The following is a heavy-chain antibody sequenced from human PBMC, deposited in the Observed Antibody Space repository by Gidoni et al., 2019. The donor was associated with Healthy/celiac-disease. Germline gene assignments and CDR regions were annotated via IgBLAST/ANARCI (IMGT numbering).Heavy chain of an antibody. J-gene: IGHJ4*02. CDR3: AKETLRDGYNSAFDY. V-gene: IGHV3-23*01. D-gene: IGHD5-12*01. Sequence: EVQLLESGGGLVQPGGSLSPYCAASGFPFSSYAMCWVLQAPGKGLEWVSAISGSGGSTYYADSVKGRFTISRDNSKNTLYLQMNSLRAEDTAVYYCAKETLRDGYNSAFDYWGQGTLVTVSS. CDR1: GFPFSSYA. CDR2: ISGSGGST.